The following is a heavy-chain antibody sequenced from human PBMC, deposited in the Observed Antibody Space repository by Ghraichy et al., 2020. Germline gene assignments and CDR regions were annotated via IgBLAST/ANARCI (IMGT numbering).Heavy chain of an antibody. CDR3: ARSGLSDSGDDY. V-gene: IGHV3-21*01. CDR1: GFTFSSYS. J-gene: IGHJ4*02. D-gene: IGHD2-15*01. Sequence: GGSLRLSCVASGFTFSSYSMNWVRQAPGKGLEWVSSISSSSSYIYYADSVKVRFTSSRDNAKNSLYLQMNSLRAEDTAVYYCARSGLSDSGDDYCGLRTLVTVSS. CDR2: ISSSSSYI.